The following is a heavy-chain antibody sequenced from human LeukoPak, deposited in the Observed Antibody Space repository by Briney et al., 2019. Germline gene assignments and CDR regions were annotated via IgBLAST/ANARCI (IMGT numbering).Heavy chain of an antibody. CDR3: ARASLSGSYYFDY. Sequence: SETLSLTCTVAGGSISSRYWSCIRQPPGEGLDWMGYIYASGSANYNPSLKSRVTISVDTSKNQFSLKLSSVTAADTAVYYCARASLSGSYYFDYWGQGTLVTVSS. D-gene: IGHD3-10*01. CDR1: GGSISSRY. CDR2: IYASGSA. V-gene: IGHV4-59*11. J-gene: IGHJ4*02.